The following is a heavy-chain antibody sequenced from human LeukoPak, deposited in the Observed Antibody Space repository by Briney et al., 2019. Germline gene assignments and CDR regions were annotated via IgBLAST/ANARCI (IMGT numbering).Heavy chain of an antibody. CDR3: ARGIQLWHYLDY. V-gene: IGHV4-59*01. J-gene: IGHJ4*02. CDR2: IYYSGST. D-gene: IGHD5-18*01. CDR1: GGSISSYN. Sequence: SETLSLTCTVSGGSISSYNWSWIRQPPGKGLEWIGYIYYSGSTNYNPSLKSRVTISLDTSKNQFSLKLSSVTAADSALYYCARGIQLWHYLDYWGQGTLVTVSS.